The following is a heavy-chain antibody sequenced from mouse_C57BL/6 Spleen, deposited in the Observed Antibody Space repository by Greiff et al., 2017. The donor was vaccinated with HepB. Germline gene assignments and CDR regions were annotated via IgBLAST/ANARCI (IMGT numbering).Heavy chain of an antibody. Sequence: ESGPGILQPSQTLSLTCSFSGFSLSTSNMGIGWIRQPSGKGLEWLAHIWWNDDKYYNPSLKSRLTISKDTSNTQVVRKITSVDTADTATDYCAQIVITTVVAPFAYWGQGTLVTVSA. CDR2: IWWNDDK. D-gene: IGHD1-1*01. CDR3: AQIVITTVVAPFAY. V-gene: IGHV8-5*01. CDR1: GFSLSTSNMG. J-gene: IGHJ3*01.